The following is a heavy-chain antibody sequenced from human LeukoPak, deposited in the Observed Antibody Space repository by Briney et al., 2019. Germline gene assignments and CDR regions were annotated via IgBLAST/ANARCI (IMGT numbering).Heavy chain of an antibody. CDR3: ARSQYFDY. V-gene: IGHV4-59*01. Sequence: SETLSLTCTVSGGSISSYYWSWIRQPPGKGLEWIGYIYYSGSTNYNPSLKSRVTISVDTSKNQFSLKLSSVTAADTAVYYCARSQYFDYWGQGTLVTVSS. J-gene: IGHJ4*02. CDR1: GGSISSYY. CDR2: IYYSGST.